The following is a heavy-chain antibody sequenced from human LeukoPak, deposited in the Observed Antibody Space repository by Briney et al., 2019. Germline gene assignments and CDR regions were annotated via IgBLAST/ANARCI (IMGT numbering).Heavy chain of an antibody. D-gene: IGHD3-9*01. CDR1: GFTFSNTW. CDR2: IKSKTGGGTT. CDR3: ARDWYHAFDF. J-gene: IGHJ3*01. V-gene: IGHV3-15*07. Sequence: PGGSLRLSCAASGFTFSNTWMNWVRQAPGKGLEWVGRIKSKTGGGTTDYAAPAKGRFTISRDDSKNTVYLQMNSLKSEDTAVYYCARDWYHAFDFWGQGTMVTVSS.